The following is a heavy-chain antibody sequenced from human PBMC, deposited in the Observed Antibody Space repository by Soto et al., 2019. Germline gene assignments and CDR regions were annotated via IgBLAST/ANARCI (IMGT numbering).Heavy chain of an antibody. CDR2: IYHSGST. D-gene: IGHD3-10*01. J-gene: IGHJ5*02. CDR3: ARATMVGGVIYWFDP. Sequence: SETLSLTCAVSGGSISSGGYSWSWIRQPPGKGLEWIGYIYHSGSTYYNPSLKSRVTISVDRSKNQFSLKLSSVTAADTAVYYFARATMVGGVIYWFDPWGQGTLVTVSS. V-gene: IGHV4-30-2*01. CDR1: GGSISSGGYS.